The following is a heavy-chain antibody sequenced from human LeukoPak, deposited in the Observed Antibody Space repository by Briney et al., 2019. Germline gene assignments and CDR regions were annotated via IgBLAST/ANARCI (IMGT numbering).Heavy chain of an antibody. CDR2: ISWNSGSI. Sequence: GGSLRLSCAASGFTFDDYAMHWVRQAPGKGLEWVSGISWNSGSIGYADSVKGRFTISRDNAKNSLYLQMNSLRAEDTALYYCAKDTSEMATITLDYWGQRTLVTVSS. D-gene: IGHD5-24*01. V-gene: IGHV3-9*01. CDR3: AKDTSEMATITLDY. J-gene: IGHJ4*02. CDR1: GFTFDDYA.